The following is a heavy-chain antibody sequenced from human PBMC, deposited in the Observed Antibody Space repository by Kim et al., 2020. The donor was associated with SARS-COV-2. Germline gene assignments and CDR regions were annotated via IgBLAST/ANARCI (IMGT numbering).Heavy chain of an antibody. CDR2: IYYSGST. CDR3: ARDSSMAGYPHFDP. J-gene: IGHJ5*02. Sequence: SETLSLTCTVSGGSISNYYWSWIRQPPGKGLEWIGYIYYSGSTNYNPSLKSRVTISVDTSKNQFSLKLSSVTAADTAVYYRARDSSMAGYPHFDPWGQGTLVTVSS. CDR1: GGSISNYY. V-gene: IGHV4-59*01. D-gene: IGHD6-19*01.